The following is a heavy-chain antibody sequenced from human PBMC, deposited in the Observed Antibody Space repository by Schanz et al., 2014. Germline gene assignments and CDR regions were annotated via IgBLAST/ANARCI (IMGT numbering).Heavy chain of an antibody. CDR2: INPSGGST. Sequence: QVQVVQSGAEVKKPGASVKVSCKASGYTFTSDSMHWVRQAPGQGLEWMGMINPSGGSTTYAQKFQGRVTLTTDTSTSTAYMELRNLRSDDTAVYYCARAKRFGDMDVWGQGTTVTVSS. CDR1: GYTFTSDS. CDR3: ARAKRFGDMDV. J-gene: IGHJ6*02. D-gene: IGHD3-10*01. V-gene: IGHV1-46*01.